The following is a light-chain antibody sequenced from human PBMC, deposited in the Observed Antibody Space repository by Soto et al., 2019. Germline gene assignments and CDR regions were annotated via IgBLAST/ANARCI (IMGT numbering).Light chain of an antibody. CDR3: QQSYKTPLT. J-gene: IGKJ4*01. CDR2: TAS. V-gene: IGKV1-39*01. Sequence: DIKMTQSPSSLSASVGDRVTITFRASQNIATYLNWYQQTPGKAPKLLIYTASTLQSGVPSRFSGSGSGTDFTLTISSLQPEDFATFYCQQSYKTPLTFGGGTKVDIK. CDR1: QNIATY.